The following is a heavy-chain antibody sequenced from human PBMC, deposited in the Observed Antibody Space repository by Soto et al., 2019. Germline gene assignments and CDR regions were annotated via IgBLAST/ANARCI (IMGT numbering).Heavy chain of an antibody. J-gene: IGHJ4*02. CDR2: IDPSDSRT. V-gene: IGHV5-10-1*01. CDR1: GYTFTNNW. D-gene: IGHD5-18*01. Sequence: GESLKISGNASGYTFTNNWISWVRQKPGQGLEWMGRIDPSDSRTKYNPSFEGHVTISIDKSINTAFLQWSSLRASDTAVYFCARRRGYSYDFDYWGQGTLVTVST. CDR3: ARRRGYSYDFDY.